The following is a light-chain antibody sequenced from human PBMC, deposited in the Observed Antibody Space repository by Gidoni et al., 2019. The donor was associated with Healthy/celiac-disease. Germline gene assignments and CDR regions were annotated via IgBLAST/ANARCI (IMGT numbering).Light chain of an antibody. Sequence: EIVMTQSPATLSVSPGERATLSCRASQSVSSYFAWYQQKPGQAPRLLISGASTRATGIPARFSGSGSGTEFTLTISSLQSEDFAVYYCQQYNNWPYTFGQGTKLEIK. CDR1: QSVSSY. J-gene: IGKJ2*01. CDR2: GAS. V-gene: IGKV3-15*01. CDR3: QQYNNWPYT.